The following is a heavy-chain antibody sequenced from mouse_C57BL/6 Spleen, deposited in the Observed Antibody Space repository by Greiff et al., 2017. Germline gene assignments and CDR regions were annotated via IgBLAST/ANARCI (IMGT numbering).Heavy chain of an antibody. CDR2: INPSNGGT. V-gene: IGHV1-53*01. J-gene: IGHJ2*01. CDR3: AREGGLYYFDY. Sequence: VQLQQPGTELVKPGASVKLSCKASGYTFTSYWMHWVKQRPGQGLEWIGNINPSNGGTNYNAQFKSKATLTVDESSSTAYMQLSSLTSEDSAVYYCAREGGLYYFDYWGQGTTLTVSS. CDR1: GYTFTSYW.